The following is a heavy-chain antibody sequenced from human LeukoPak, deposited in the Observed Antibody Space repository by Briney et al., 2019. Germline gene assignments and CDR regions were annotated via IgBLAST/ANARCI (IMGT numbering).Heavy chain of an antibody. CDR1: GGSISSYY. CDR2: IYYSGST. V-gene: IGHV4-59*08. J-gene: IGHJ6*02. D-gene: IGHD5-18*01. Sequence: KLSETLSLTCTVSGGSISSYYWSWIRQPPGKGLEWIGYIYYSGSTNYNPSLKSRVTMSVDTSKNRFSLRLSSVTAADTAVYYCARHTPMVLAPSGYYFNMDIWGQGTAVTVSS. CDR3: ARHTPMVLAPSGYYFNMDI.